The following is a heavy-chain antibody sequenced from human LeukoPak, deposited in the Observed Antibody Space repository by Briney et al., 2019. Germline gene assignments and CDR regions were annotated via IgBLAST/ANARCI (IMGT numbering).Heavy chain of an antibody. CDR2: IYYSGST. D-gene: IGHD3-22*01. Sequence: PSETLSLTCTVSGGSISSYYWSWIRQPPGKGLEWIGYIYYSGSTNYNPSLKSRVTISVDTSKNQFSLTLSSVTAADTAVYYCARQYSDDSSGYYFAYWGQGTLVTVSS. J-gene: IGHJ4*02. CDR1: GGSISSYY. V-gene: IGHV4-59*08. CDR3: ARQYSDDSSGYYFAY.